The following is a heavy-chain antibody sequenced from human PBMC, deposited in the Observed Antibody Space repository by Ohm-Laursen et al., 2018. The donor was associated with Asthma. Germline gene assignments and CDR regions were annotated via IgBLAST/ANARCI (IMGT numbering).Heavy chain of an antibody. CDR3: VRAARGSGYSTTTGGEFDS. D-gene: IGHD2/OR15-2a*01. Sequence: SLRLSCSASGFIFHNFAMCWVRQAPGKGLEWVAVISYDGNNKYYADSVEGRFTISRDNAKNTLFLQMDSLRLEDTSLYYCVRAARGSGYSTTTGGEFDSWGLGTLVTVSS. CDR2: ISYDGNNK. CDR1: GFIFHNFA. J-gene: IGHJ4*02. V-gene: IGHV3-30-3*01.